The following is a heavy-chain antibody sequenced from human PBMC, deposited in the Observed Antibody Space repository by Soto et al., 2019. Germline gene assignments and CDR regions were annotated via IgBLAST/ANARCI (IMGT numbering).Heavy chain of an antibody. CDR3: ARDRVAVAGHFDY. CDR1: GFTFSSYS. J-gene: IGHJ4*02. V-gene: IGHV3-21*01. CDR2: ISSSSSYI. Sequence: GGSLRLSRAASGFTFSSYSMNWVRQAPGKGLEWVSSISSSSSYIYYADSVKGRFTISRDNAKNSLYLQMNSLRAEDTAVYYCARDRVAVAGHFDYWGQGTLVTVSS. D-gene: IGHD6-19*01.